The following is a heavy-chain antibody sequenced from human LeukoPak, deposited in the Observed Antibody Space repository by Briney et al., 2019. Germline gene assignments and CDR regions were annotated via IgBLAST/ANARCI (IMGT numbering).Heavy chain of an antibody. CDR1: GFTFEDYA. CDR3: ARVVGYCSSTSCYEAFDI. V-gene: IGHV3-9*01. J-gene: IGHJ3*02. Sequence: GGSLRLSCVASGFTFEDYAMHWVRLPPGKGLEWVSRITWNSGSRGYADSVKGRFTISRDNAKNSLYLQMNSLRAEDTAVYYCARVVGYCSSTSCYEAFDIWGQGTMVTVSS. CDR2: ITWNSGSR. D-gene: IGHD2-2*01.